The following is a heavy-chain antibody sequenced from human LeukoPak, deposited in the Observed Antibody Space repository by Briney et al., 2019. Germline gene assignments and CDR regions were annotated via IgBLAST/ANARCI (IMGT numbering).Heavy chain of an antibody. CDR1: GGSISSSA. V-gene: IGHV3-23*01. D-gene: IGHD3-22*01. Sequence: PSGTLCLTCAVSGGSISSSALWSWVRQPPGKGLEWVSGISGSGGSTYHADSVKGRFTISRDNSKNTLYLQMNSLRAEDTAVYYCAKELDSSGYFDYWGQATLV. CDR2: ISGSGGST. J-gene: IGHJ4*02. CDR3: AKELDSSGYFDY.